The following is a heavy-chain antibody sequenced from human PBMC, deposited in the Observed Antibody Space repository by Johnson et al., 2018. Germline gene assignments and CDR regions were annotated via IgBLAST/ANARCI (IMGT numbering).Heavy chain of an antibody. CDR1: GGSISSSSYY. CDR3: SRKADLGPTRGYYYYYMDV. CDR2: IYYSGST. Sequence: QVQLQESGPGLVKPSETLSLTCTVSGGSISSSSYYWGWIRQPPGKGLEWIGSIYYSGSTYYNPSLKSRVTISVDTSKNQFSLKLSSVTAAGTAVYYCSRKADLGPTRGYYYYYMDVWGKGTTVTVSS. J-gene: IGHJ6*03. V-gene: IGHV4-39*07.